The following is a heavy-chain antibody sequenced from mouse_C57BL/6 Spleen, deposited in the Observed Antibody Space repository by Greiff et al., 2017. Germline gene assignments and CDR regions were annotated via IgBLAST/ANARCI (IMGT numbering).Heavy chain of an antibody. V-gene: IGHV1-69*01. CDR3: ARGRLRREYYFDY. CDR2: IDPSDSYT. Sequence: QVQLQQPGAELVMPGASVKLSCKASGYTFTSYWMHWVKQRPGQGLEWIGEIDPSDSYTNYNQKFKGKSTLTVDKSSSTAYMQLSSLTSEDSAVYYCARGRLRREYYFDYWGQGTTLTVSS. D-gene: IGHD2-4*01. J-gene: IGHJ2*01. CDR1: GYTFTSYW.